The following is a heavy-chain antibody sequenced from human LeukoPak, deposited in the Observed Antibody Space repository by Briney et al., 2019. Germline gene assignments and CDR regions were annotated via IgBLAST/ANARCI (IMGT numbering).Heavy chain of an antibody. D-gene: IGHD5-24*01. CDR2: ISYDGSNK. CDR1: GFTFSSYG. Sequence: AGRSLRLSCAASGFTFSSYGMHWVRQAPGKGLEWVAVISYDGSNKYYADSVKGRFTISRDNSKNTLYLQMNSLRAEDTAVYYCAKDRDWYYFDYWGQGTLVTVSS. V-gene: IGHV3-30*18. CDR3: AKDRDWYYFDY. J-gene: IGHJ4*02.